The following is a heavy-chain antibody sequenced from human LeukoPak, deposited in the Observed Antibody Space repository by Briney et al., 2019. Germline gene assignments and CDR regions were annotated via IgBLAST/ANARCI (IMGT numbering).Heavy chain of an antibody. CDR2: INHSGST. Sequence: SETPSLTCAVYGGSFSGYYWSWIRQPPGKGPEWIGEINHSGSTNYNPSLKSRVTISVDTSKNQFSLKLSSVTAADTAVHYCASPPDVWGKGTTVTVSS. CDR3: ASPPDV. V-gene: IGHV4-34*01. CDR1: GGSFSGYY. J-gene: IGHJ6*04.